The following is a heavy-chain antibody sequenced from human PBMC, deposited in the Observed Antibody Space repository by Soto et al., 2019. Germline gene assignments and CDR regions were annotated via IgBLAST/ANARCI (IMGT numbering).Heavy chain of an antibody. CDR3: AGGGGSLNPGFDL. CDR1: GFTFSSYS. J-gene: IGHJ4*02. D-gene: IGHD3-16*01. V-gene: IGHV3-30*04. Sequence: GVSLRLSCAASGFTFSSYSLHWVRQAPGKGLEWVAVISSDGSTTYYADSVKGRFTVSRDNSRNTPYLKMNSLRTADTAVYSGAGGGGSLNPGFDLWGQGTLVTVSS. CDR2: ISSDGSTT.